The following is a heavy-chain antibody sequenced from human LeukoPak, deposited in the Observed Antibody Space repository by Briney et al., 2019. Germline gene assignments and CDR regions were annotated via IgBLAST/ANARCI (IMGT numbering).Heavy chain of an antibody. D-gene: IGHD2-15*01. CDR1: GFTFTSSA. J-gene: IGHJ6*02. Sequence: ASVKVSCKASGFTFTSSAMQWVRQARGQRLEWIGWIVVGSGNTNYAQKFQGRVTITRDMSARTVYMELSSLTSEDTAVYYCAATVDYCSGGSCNNHYYGMDVWGQGTTVTVSS. CDR2: IVVGSGNT. CDR3: AATVDYCSGGSCNNHYYGMDV. V-gene: IGHV1-58*02.